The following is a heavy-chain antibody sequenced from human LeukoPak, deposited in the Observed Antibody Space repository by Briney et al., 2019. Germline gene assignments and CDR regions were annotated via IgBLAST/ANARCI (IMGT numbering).Heavy chain of an antibody. CDR3: AKAGTLAYYYYYMDV. J-gene: IGHJ6*03. Sequence: QPRGSLRLSCAASGLTFSSFAMSWVRQTPGKGLDLVSAITASGCSTYYAGPVTGRFTLSRDNSKNTLYLQMNSLRDEDTAVYYCAKAGTLAYYYYYMDVWGKGTTVTVSS. D-gene: IGHD1-1*01. CDR1: GLTFSSFA. V-gene: IGHV3-23*01. CDR2: ITASGCST.